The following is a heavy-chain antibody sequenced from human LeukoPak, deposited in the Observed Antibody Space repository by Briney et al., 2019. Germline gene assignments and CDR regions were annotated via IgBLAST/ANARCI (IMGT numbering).Heavy chain of an antibody. V-gene: IGHV3-7*01. CDR1: GFTFSSYW. D-gene: IGHD3-16*01. J-gene: IGHJ4*02. CDR3: ACYSRLVSKLPDY. CDR2: IKQDGSEK. Sequence: PGGSLRLSCAASGFTFSSYWMSWVRQAPGKGLEWVANIKQDGSEKYYVDSVKGRFTISRDNAKNSLYLQMNSLRAEDTAVYYGACYSRLVSKLPDYWGQGTPVTVSS.